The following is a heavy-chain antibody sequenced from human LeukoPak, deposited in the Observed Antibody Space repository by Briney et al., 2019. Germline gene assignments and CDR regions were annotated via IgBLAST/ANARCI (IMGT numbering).Heavy chain of an antibody. Sequence: HPGGSLRLSCAASGFTFSSYSMTWVRQAPGKGLEWVSYISSSSSTIYYADSVKGRFTISRDNSKNTLYLQMNSLRAEDTAVYYCAKPRAGWLYYFDYWGQGTLVTVSS. CDR2: ISSSSSTI. V-gene: IGHV3-48*01. CDR3: AKPRAGWLYYFDY. CDR1: GFTFSSYS. D-gene: IGHD5-12*01. J-gene: IGHJ4*02.